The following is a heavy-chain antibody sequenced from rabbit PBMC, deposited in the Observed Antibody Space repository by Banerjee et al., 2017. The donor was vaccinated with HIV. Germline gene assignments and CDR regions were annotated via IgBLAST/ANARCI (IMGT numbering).Heavy chain of an antibody. Sequence: QSLEESGGDLVKPGASLTLTCTASGFSFSSRYWIFWVRQAPGKGLEWIGCINGGSGSTAYASWAEGRFTISKTSSTTVTLQMTSLTAADTATYFCVRDRAPHVSSSDYSNNLWGPGTLVTVS. CDR1: GFSFSSRYW. V-gene: IGHV1S40*01. CDR3: VRDRAPHVSSSDYSNNL. J-gene: IGHJ4*01. CDR2: INGGSGST. D-gene: IGHD1-1*01.